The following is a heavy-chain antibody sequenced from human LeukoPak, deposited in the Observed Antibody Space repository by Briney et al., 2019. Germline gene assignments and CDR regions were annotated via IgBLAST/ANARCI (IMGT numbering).Heavy chain of an antibody. J-gene: IGHJ4*02. CDR3: ARQNYYYDSSGYYSSFDY. CDR2: IYYSGST. D-gene: IGHD3-22*01. CDR1: GGSISSYY. Sequence: PSETLSLTCTVSGGSISSYYWSWIRQPPGKGLEWIGYIYYSGSTNYNPSLKSRVTMSVDTSKNQFSLKLSSVTAADTAVYYCARQNYYYDSSGYYSSFDYWGQGTLVTVSS. V-gene: IGHV4-59*08.